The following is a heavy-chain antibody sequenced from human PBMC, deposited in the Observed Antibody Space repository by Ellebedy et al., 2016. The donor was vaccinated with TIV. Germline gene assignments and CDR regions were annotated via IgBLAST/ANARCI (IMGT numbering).Heavy chain of an antibody. CDR2: VKQDGSEK. Sequence: GGSLRLXXAASGFTFSSHWMSWVRQAPGKGLEWVANVKQDGSEKNYVDSVKDRFTISRDNAKNSLYLQVSSLRAEDTAVYYCAGGSGWLIDYWGQGTLVTVSS. D-gene: IGHD6-19*01. CDR1: GFTFSSHW. J-gene: IGHJ4*02. CDR3: AGGSGWLIDY. V-gene: IGHV3-7*04.